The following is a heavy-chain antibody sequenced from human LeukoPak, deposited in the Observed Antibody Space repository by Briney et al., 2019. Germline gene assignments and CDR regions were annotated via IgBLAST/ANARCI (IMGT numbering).Heavy chain of an antibody. V-gene: IGHV1-2*02. CDR1: GYTFTGYY. J-gene: IGHJ6*03. CDR2: INPNSGGT. CDR3: ARDQPGLWFGDPPYYYMDV. D-gene: IGHD3-10*01. Sequence: ASVKVSCKASGYTFTGYYMHWVRQAPGQGLEWMGWINPNSGGTNYAQKFQGSVTMTRDTSISTAYRELSRLRSDDTAVYYCARDQPGLWFGDPPYYYMDVWGKGTTVTISS.